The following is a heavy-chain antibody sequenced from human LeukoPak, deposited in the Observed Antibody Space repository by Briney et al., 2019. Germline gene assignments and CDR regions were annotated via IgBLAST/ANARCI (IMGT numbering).Heavy chain of an antibody. V-gene: IGHV4-4*02. J-gene: IGHJ4*02. CDR1: GGSISSSNW. Sequence: SGTLSLTCAVSGGSISSSNWWSWVRQPPGKGLEWIGEIYHSGSTNYNPSLKSRVTISVDTSKNQFSLKLSSVTAADTAVYYCARGIAAAGLWFDYWGQGTLVTVSS. CDR3: ARGIAAAGLWFDY. CDR2: IYHSGST. D-gene: IGHD6-13*01.